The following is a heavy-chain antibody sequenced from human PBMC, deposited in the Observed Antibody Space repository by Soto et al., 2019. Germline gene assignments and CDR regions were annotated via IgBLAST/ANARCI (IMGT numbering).Heavy chain of an antibody. V-gene: IGHV3-30-3*01. D-gene: IGHD6-13*01. CDR2: ISYDGSNK. CDR3: ARGFAGRGDYYYDMGV. CDR1: GFTFSSYA. J-gene: IGHJ6*02. Sequence: QVQLVESGGGVVQPGRSLRLSCAASGFTFSSYAMHWVRQAPGKGLEWVAVISYDGSNKYYADSMKGRFTISRDNSRNTLYLQMNTRRAADTAVYYCARGFAGRGDYYYDMGVWCHGTTVTVS.